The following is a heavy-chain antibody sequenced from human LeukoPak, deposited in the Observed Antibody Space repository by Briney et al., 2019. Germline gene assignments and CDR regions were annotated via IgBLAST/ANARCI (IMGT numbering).Heavy chain of an antibody. CDR1: GYTFTSYG. CDR3: ARGDYSGSCFVY. D-gene: IGHD1-26*01. CDR2: ISAYNGNT. J-gene: IGHJ4*02. V-gene: IGHV1-18*01. Sequence: RASVKVSCKASGYTFTSYGISWVRQAPGQGLERMGWISAYNGNTNYAQKLQGGVTMTTVTSTSTAYMELRGLRSDGTAVYYCARGDYSGSCFVYWGQASLVSVSS.